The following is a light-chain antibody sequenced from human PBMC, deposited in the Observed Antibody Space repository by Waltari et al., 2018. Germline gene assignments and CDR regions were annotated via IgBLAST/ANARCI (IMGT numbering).Light chain of an antibody. CDR2: GAS. CDR3: QQYGSSPPA. CDR1: QSVSSSY. Sequence: EIVLTQSPGTLSLSPGERATLSCRASQSVSSSYLAWYQQKPGQAPRLPIHGASSRATGIPDRFSGIGSGTDFTLTISRLEPEDFAVYYCQQYGSSPPAFGQGTKLEIK. J-gene: IGKJ2*01. V-gene: IGKV3-20*01.